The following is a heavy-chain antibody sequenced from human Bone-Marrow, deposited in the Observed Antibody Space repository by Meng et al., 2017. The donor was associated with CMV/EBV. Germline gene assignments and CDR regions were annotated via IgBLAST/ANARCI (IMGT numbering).Heavy chain of an antibody. CDR3: AREKWELLKEWGFDY. D-gene: IGHD1-26*01. V-gene: IGHV3-11*04. Sequence: GGSLRLSCAASGFTFSDYYMSWIRQAPGKGLEWVSYISSSGSTIYYADSVKGRFTISRDNAKNSLYLQMNSLSAEDTAVYYCAREKWELLKEWGFDYWGQGPLVTVSS. CDR2: ISSSGSTI. CDR1: GFTFSDYY. J-gene: IGHJ4*02.